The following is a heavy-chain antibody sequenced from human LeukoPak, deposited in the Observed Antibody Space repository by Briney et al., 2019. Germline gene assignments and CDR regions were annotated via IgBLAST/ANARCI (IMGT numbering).Heavy chain of an antibody. CDR1: GFTFSSYA. J-gene: IGHJ4*02. V-gene: IGHV3-30-3*01. D-gene: IGHD3-10*02. Sequence: GGSLRLSCAASGFTFSSYAMHWVRQAPGKGLEWVAVISYDGSNKYYADSVKGRFTISRDNSKNTLYLQMNSLRAEDTAVYYCARGVSPYVHSSTFDYWGQGTLVTVSS. CDR2: ISYDGSNK. CDR3: ARGVSPYVHSSTFDY.